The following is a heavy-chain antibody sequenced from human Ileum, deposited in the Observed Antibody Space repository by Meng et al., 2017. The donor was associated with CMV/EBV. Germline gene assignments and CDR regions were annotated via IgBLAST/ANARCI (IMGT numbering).Heavy chain of an antibody. CDR2: IFHSGAS. Sequence: QMHLQESGPVLVRPSGTLSLTCVVSGGSLIGTNWWNWVRQPPGGGLEWIGEIFHSGASNYNPSLKSRATISIDNSKNQSSLRLTSVTVADTAVYFCADPPAGLWGQGVLVTVSS. D-gene: IGHD3-16*01. CDR1: GGSLIGTNW. CDR3: ADPPAGL. V-gene: IGHV4-4*02. J-gene: IGHJ4*02.